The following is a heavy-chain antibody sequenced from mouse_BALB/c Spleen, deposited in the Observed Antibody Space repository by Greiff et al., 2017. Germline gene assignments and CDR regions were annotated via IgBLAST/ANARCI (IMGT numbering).Heavy chain of an antibody. D-gene: IGHD2-4*01. CDR2: ISYSGST. J-gene: IGHJ3*01. Sequence: EVKLVESGPGLVKPSQSLSLTCTVTGYSITSDYAWNWIRQFPGNKLEWMGYISYSGSTSYNPSLKSRISITRDTSKNQFFLQLNSVTTEDTATYYCARFGYDYDGGLAYWGQGTLVTVSA. V-gene: IGHV3-2*02. CDR3: ARFGYDYDGGLAY. CDR1: GYSITSDYA.